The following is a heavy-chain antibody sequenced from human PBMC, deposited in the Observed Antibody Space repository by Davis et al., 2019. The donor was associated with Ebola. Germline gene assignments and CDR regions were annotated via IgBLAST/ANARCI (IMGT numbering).Heavy chain of an antibody. CDR1: GYTFTSYY. Sequence: ASVKVSCKASGYTFTSYYMHWVRQAPGQGLEWMGIINPSGGSTSYAQKFQGRVTMNRDTSTSTVYMELSSLRSEDTAVYYCARDKIVVVTAFGYYYYGMDVWGKGTTVTVSS. CDR2: INPSGGST. V-gene: IGHV1-46*01. J-gene: IGHJ6*04. D-gene: IGHD2-21*02. CDR3: ARDKIVVVTAFGYYYYGMDV.